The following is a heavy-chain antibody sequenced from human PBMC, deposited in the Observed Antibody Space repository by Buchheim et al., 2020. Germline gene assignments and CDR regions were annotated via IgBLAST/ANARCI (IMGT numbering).Heavy chain of an antibody. D-gene: IGHD5-18*01. CDR3: AGRQLWLFLSRYFDY. V-gene: IGHV4-34*01. CDR1: GGSFSGYY. Sequence: QVQLQQWGAGLLKPSETLSLTCAVYGGSFSGYYWSWIRQPPGKGLEWIGEINPSGSTNYNPSLKSRVTISVDTSKNQSSLTLSSVTAADTAVYYCAGRQLWLFLSRYFDYWGQGTL. J-gene: IGHJ4*02. CDR2: INPSGST.